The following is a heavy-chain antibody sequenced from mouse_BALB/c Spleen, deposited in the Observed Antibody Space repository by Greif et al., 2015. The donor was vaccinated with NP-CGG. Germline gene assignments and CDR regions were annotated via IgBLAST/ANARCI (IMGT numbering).Heavy chain of an antibody. J-gene: IGHJ4*01. V-gene: IGHV2-2*02. D-gene: IGHD2-10*02. CDR2: IWRGGST. Sequence: VQLQQSGPGLVQPSQSLSITCTVSGFSLTSYGVHWVRQSPGKGLEWLGVIWRGGSTDYNAAFISRLSISKDNSKSQVFFKMNSLQANDTAIYYCARKYGNYYAMDYWGQGTSVTVSS. CDR3: ARKYGNYYAMDY. CDR1: GFSLTSYG.